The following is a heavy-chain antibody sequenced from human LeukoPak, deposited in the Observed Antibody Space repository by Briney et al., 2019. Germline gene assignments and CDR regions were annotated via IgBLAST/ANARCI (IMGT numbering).Heavy chain of an antibody. J-gene: IGHJ4*02. V-gene: IGHV3-66*02. CDR1: GFTVSSNY. CDR3: ARDPSEDIVVVPAAASDY. CDR2: IYSGGST. D-gene: IGHD2-2*01. Sequence: GGSPRLSCAASGFTVSSNYMSWVRQAPGKGLEWVSVIYSGGSTYYADSVKGRFTISRDNSKNTLYLQMNSLRAEDTAVYYCARDPSEDIVVVPAAASDYWGQGTLVTVSS.